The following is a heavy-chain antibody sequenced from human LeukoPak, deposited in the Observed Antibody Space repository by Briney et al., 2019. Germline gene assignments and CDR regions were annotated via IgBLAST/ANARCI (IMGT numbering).Heavy chain of an antibody. D-gene: IGHD6-6*01. CDR3: ARRTDSGYSSSSSAFDV. CDR2: IYTSGST. V-gene: IGHV4-4*07. J-gene: IGHJ3*01. CDR1: GGSISGYY. Sequence: SETLSLTCNVSGGSISGYYWSWIRQPAGKGLEWIGRIYTSGSTKYNPSLKSGVTMSVDTSKSQSSLKLTSVTAEDTAVYYCARRTDSGYSSSSSAFDVWGQGTMVTVSS.